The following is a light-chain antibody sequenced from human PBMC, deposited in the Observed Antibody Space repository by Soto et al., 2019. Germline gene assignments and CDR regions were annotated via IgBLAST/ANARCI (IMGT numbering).Light chain of an antibody. CDR3: QQFNNYPLT. CDR2: DAS. V-gene: IGKV1-13*01. CDR1: QGISSA. J-gene: IGKJ4*01. Sequence: AIQLTQSPSSLSASVGDRVTITCRASQGISSALACYQQKPGKAPKLLIYDASSLESGVPSRFSGSGSGTDFTLTISSLQPEDFATYYCQQFNNYPLTFGGGTKLEIK.